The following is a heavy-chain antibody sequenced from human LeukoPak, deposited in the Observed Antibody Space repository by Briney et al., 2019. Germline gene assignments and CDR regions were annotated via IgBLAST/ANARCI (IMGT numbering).Heavy chain of an antibody. CDR2: IYTSGST. CDR3: ARERRGDIVVVQNAFDI. Sequence: SETLSLTCTVSGGSISSYYWSWIRQPAGKGLEWIGRIYTSGSTNYNPSLKSRVTMSVDTSKNQFSLKLSSVTAADMAVYYCARERRGDIVVVQNAFDIWGQGTMVTVSS. V-gene: IGHV4-4*07. CDR1: GGSISSYY. J-gene: IGHJ3*02. D-gene: IGHD2-2*01.